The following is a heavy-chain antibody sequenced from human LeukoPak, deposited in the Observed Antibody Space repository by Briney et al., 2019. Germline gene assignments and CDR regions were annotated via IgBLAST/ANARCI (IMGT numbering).Heavy chain of an antibody. J-gene: IGHJ5*02. D-gene: IGHD3-22*01. V-gene: IGHV4-59*01. CDR1: GGPISSYY. CDR2: INYSGST. Sequence: PSETLSLTCTVSGGPISSYYWSWIRQPPGKGLEWIGYINYSGSTNYNPSLKSRVTISVDTSRNQFSLKLSSVTAADTAVYYCARSSRGTDSSGYTDDHWGQGTLVTVSS. CDR3: ARSSRGTDSSGYTDDH.